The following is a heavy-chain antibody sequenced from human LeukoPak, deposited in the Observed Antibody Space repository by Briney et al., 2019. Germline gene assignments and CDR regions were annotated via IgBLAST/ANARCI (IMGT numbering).Heavy chain of an antibody. CDR1: GFTFSSYG. CDR3: AKGPIHSSSWYDIDY. D-gene: IGHD6-13*01. V-gene: IGHV3-30*18. CDR2: ISYDGSNK. Sequence: PGGSLRLSCAASGFTFSSYGMHWVRQAPGKGLEWVAVISYDGSNKYYADSVKGRFTISRDNSKNTLYLQMNSLRAEDTAVYYCAKGPIHSSSWYDIDYWGQGTLVTVSS. J-gene: IGHJ4*02.